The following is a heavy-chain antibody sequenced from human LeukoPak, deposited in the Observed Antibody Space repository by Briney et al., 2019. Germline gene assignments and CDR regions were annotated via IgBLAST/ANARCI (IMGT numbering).Heavy chain of an antibody. V-gene: IGHV3-21*01. J-gene: IGHJ4*02. CDR2: ISSSSSYI. CDR1: GFTFSNYA. D-gene: IGHD3-22*01. Sequence: PGGSLRLSCATSGFTFSNYAVSWVRQAPGKGLEWVSSISSSSSYIYYADSVKGRFTISRDNAKNSLYLQMNSLRAEDTAVYYCAREFSHYYDSSGYRWWGQGTLVTVSS. CDR3: AREFSHYYDSSGYRW.